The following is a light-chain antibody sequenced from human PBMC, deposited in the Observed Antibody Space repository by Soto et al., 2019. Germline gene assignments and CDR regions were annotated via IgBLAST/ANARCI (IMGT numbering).Light chain of an antibody. J-gene: IGKJ2*01. CDR3: QQSYNIPYT. CDR1: QSISNW. CDR2: KAS. V-gene: IGKV1-5*03. Sequence: DIQMTQSPSTLSASVGDRVTIACRASQSISNWLAWYQQRPGKAPKLLIYKASNLESGVPSRFSGSGSGTDFTLTIGGLQAEDSAVYYCQQSYNIPYTFGQGTKVDIK.